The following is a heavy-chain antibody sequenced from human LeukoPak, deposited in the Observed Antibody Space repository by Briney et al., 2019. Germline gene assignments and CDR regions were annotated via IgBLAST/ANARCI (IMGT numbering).Heavy chain of an antibody. CDR3: ASQRKYSTSWPFFDY. Sequence: SETLSLTCTVSGGSINDYYWTWIRQPSGQGLEWLGRIHTGGSTNYNPSLRGRLTMSVDTSKNQFSLKLSSVTAADTAVYYCASQRKYSTSWPFFDYWGQGTLVTVSS. J-gene: IGHJ4*02. CDR2: IHTGGST. D-gene: IGHD6-13*01. V-gene: IGHV4-4*07. CDR1: GGSINDYY.